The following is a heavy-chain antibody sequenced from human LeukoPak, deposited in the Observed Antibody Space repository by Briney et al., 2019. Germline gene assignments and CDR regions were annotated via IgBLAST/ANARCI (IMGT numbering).Heavy chain of an antibody. D-gene: IGHD6-19*01. CDR3: AREATWGQWYFDL. J-gene: IGHJ4*02. CDR2: IAADGGVK. V-gene: IGHV3-30*03. Sequence: GGSLSLSCAASGFTFHDHGMDWVRQAPGKGLEWVAVIAADGGVKQYADFVKGRFSLSRDNPKNTLFLQMNGLTVEDTAVYYCAREATWGQWYFDLWGQGAPVTVSS. CDR1: GFTFHDHG.